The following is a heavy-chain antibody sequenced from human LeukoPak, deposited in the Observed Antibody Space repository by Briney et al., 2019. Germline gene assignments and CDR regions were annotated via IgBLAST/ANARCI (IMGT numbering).Heavy chain of an antibody. CDR1: GITFGSYA. CDR3: TTNLANSFACYFNY. J-gene: IGHJ4*02. Sequence: PGGSLRLSCAASGITFGSYAMSWVRQAPGKGLEWVSGLSGSATVTYYADSVKGRFTIARDNSKNTLYLQMNSLGAEDTAVYYCTTNLANSFACYFNYWGQGTLVTVSS. D-gene: IGHD3-16*01. V-gene: IGHV3-23*01. CDR2: LSGSATVT.